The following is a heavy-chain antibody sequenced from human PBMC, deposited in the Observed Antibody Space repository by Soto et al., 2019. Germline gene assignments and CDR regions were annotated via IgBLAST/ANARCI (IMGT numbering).Heavy chain of an antibody. D-gene: IGHD3-16*02. J-gene: IGHJ4*02. CDR3: ARGPITFGGVIVIRRYFDY. CDR2: INHSGST. Sequence: SETLSLTCAVYGGSFSGYYWSWIRQPPGKGLEWIGEINHSGSTNYNPSLKSRVTISVDTSKNQFSLKLSSVTAADTAVYYCARGPITFGGVIVIRRYFDYWGQGTLVTVSS. CDR1: GGSFSGYY. V-gene: IGHV4-34*01.